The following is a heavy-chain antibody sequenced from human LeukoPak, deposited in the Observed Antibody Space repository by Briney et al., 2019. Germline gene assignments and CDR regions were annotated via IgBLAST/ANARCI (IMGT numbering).Heavy chain of an antibody. CDR2: ISAYNGNT. J-gene: IGHJ3*02. CDR3: ARTRIAPPYDAFDI. Sequence: AASVKVSCKASGYTFTSYGISWVRQAPGQGLEWMGWISAYNGNTNYAQKLQGRVTMTTDTSTSTAYMELRSLRSDDTAVYYCARTRIAPPYDAFDIWGQGTMVTVSS. D-gene: IGHD2-21*01. CDR1: GYTFTSYG. V-gene: IGHV1-18*01.